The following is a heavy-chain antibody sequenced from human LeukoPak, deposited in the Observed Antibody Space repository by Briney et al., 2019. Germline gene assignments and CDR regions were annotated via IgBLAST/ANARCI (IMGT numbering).Heavy chain of an antibody. D-gene: IGHD1-26*01. CDR1: GFTYSNDW. CDR3: ARGLGAPDY. Sequence: GGSLRLSCAASGFTYSNDWMSWVRQAPGKGLEWVANIKQDGSEKNYVDSVKGRFTISRDNAKNSLYLQMNSLRAEDTAVYYCARGLGAPDYWGQGTLVTVSS. V-gene: IGHV3-7*01. CDR2: IKQDGSEK. J-gene: IGHJ4*02.